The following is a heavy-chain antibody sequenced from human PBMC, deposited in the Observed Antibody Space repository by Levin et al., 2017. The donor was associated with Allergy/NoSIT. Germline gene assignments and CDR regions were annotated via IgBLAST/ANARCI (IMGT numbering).Heavy chain of an antibody. D-gene: IGHD4-23*01. CDR1: GFTFSNYA. CDR2: ITNSGRT. V-gene: IGHV3-23*01. Sequence: GESLKISCAASGFTFSNYAMSWVRQAPGKGLEWVSAITNSGRTYYADSVKGRFTVSRDNSKNTLYLQMNSLRADDTAVYYCAKEMTTVVPVFDYWGKGTLVTVSS. CDR3: AKEMTTVVPVFDY. J-gene: IGHJ4*02.